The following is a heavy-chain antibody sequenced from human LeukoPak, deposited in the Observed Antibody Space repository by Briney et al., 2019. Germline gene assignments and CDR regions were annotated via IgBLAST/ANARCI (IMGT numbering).Heavy chain of an antibody. CDR1: GFTVSSNY. CDR2: IYSSGST. V-gene: IGHV3-66*01. CDR3: ARGRDSSSSYYYYYGMDV. Sequence: GGSLRLSCAASGFTVSSNYMSWVRQAPGKGLEWVSVIYSSGSTYYADSVKGRFTISRDNSKNTLYLQMNSLRAEDTAVYYCARGRDSSSSYYYYYGMDVWGQGTTVTVSS. J-gene: IGHJ6*02. D-gene: IGHD6-6*01.